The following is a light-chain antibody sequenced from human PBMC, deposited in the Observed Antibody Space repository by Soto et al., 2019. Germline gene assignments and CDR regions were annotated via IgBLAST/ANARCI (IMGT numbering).Light chain of an antibody. CDR3: QQYNHYPLT. J-gene: IGKJ4*01. Sequence: DIQMTQSPSTLSASIGDRVTITCRASHSINSWLAWFQQKLGKAPNLLIYKASNLQSGVSSRFRGSGSGTEFTLTISSLQPDDFATYYCQQYNHYPLTFGGGTKVDIK. CDR1: HSINSW. V-gene: IGKV1-5*03. CDR2: KAS.